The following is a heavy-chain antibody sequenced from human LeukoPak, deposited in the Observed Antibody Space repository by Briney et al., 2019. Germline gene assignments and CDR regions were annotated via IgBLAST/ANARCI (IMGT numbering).Heavy chain of an antibody. D-gene: IGHD5-12*01. CDR2: INHSGST. J-gene: IGHJ4*02. Sequence: SETLSLTCAVYGGSFSGYYWSWIRQPPGKGLEWIGEINHSGSTNYNPSLKSRVTISVDTSKNQFSLKLSSVTAADTAVYYCASTADSGYDRSFDYWGQGTLVTVSS. CDR1: GGSFSGYY. CDR3: ASTADSGYDRSFDY. V-gene: IGHV4-34*01.